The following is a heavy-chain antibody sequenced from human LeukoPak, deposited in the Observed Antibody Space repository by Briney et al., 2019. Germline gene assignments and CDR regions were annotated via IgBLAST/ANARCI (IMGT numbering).Heavy chain of an antibody. J-gene: IGHJ6*03. CDR3: ARGSQYLYSNYLSSAWDYMDV. Sequence: GASVKVSCKASGYTFTNYAMNWVRQAPGQGLEWMGWINTNTGNPTYAQGFTGRFVFSLDTSVSTAYLQISSLKAEDTAVYYCARGSQYLYSNYLSSAWDYMDVWGKGTTVTVSS. D-gene: IGHD4-11*01. V-gene: IGHV7-4-1*02. CDR1: GYTFTNYA. CDR2: INTNTGNP.